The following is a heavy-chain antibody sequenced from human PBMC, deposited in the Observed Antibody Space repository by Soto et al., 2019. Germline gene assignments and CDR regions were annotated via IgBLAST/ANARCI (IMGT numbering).Heavy chain of an antibody. CDR3: ARVSSLSGYHPFDY. CDR2: IWYDGSNK. V-gene: IGHV3-33*01. CDR1: GFTFSSYG. Sequence: QVQLVESGGGVVQPGRSLRLSCAASGFTFSSYGMHWVRQAPGKGLEWVAVIWYDGSNKYYADSVKGRFTISRDNSKNTLYLQMNSLRAEDTAVYYCARVSSLSGYHPFDYRGQGTLVTVSS. J-gene: IGHJ4*02. D-gene: IGHD3-3*01.